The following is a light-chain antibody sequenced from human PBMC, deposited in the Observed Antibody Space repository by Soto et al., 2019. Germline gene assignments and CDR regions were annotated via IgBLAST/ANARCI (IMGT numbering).Light chain of an antibody. V-gene: IGKV3-20*01. CDR1: QSVSSNY. CDR3: EQYGSSPWT. J-gene: IGKJ1*01. Sequence: EIVFTQSPATLSLSPGERATLSCRASQSVSSNYLAWYQQKPGQAPRPLIYGASSRATGIPDRFSGSGAGTDFTLTISRLESEDFAVYYSEQYGSSPWTIGQGTKV. CDR2: GAS.